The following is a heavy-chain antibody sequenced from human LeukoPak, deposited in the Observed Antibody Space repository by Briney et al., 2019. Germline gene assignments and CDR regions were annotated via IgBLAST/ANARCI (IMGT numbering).Heavy chain of an antibody. Sequence: GESLKIPCKGSGYSFTSYWIGWVRQMPGKGLEWMGIIYPGDSDTRYSPSFQGQVTISADKSISTAYLQWSSLKASDTTMYYCARRGSGSYYTPDYWGQGTLVTVSS. V-gene: IGHV5-51*01. CDR3: ARRGSGSYYTPDY. CDR1: GYSFTSYW. J-gene: IGHJ4*02. CDR2: IYPGDSDT. D-gene: IGHD1-26*01.